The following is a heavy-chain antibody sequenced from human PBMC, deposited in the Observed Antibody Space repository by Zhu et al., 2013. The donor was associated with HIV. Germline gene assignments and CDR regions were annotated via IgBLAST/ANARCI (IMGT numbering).Heavy chain of an antibody. CDR1: GGTFSSYA. J-gene: IGHJ5*02. CDR3: ARDPYNYYYGSGGPGWFDP. D-gene: IGHD3-10*01. CDR2: IIPIFGTA. Sequence: QVQLVQSGAEVKKPGSSVKVSCKASGGTFSSYAISWVRQAPGQGLEWMGGIIPIFGTANYAQKFQGRVTITADESTSTAYMELSSLRSEDTAVYYCARDPYNYYYGSGGPGWFDPWGQGTLVTVSS. V-gene: IGHV1-69*01.